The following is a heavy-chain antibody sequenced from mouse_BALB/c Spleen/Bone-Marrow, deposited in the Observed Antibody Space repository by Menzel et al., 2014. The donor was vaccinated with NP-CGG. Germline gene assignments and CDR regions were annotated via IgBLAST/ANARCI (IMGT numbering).Heavy chain of an antibody. Sequence: EVMLVESGGGLVQPGDSLRLSCATSGFTFSDFYMGWVRQPPGKRLEWIAASRNKAKHYTTEYSASVKGRFIVSRDTSQSILYLQMNALRAEDTAIYYCARDVGYGNYFVYWGQGTLVTVSA. D-gene: IGHD2-10*02. J-gene: IGHJ3*01. CDR2: SRNKAKHYTT. CDR1: GFTFSDFY. V-gene: IGHV7-1*02. CDR3: ARDVGYGNYFVY.